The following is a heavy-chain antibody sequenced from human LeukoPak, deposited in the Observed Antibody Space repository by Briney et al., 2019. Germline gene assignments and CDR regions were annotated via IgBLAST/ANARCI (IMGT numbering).Heavy chain of an antibody. CDR2: INPNSGGT. J-gene: IGHJ4*02. Sequence: GASVKVSCKASGYTFTGYYIHWVRQAPGQGLEWVGWINPNSGGTNYAQKFQDRVTMTMDTSINTAYMELSSLRSDDTAVYYCARAYGSGSSYHPDYWGLGTLVTVSS. D-gene: IGHD3-10*01. V-gene: IGHV1-2*02. CDR1: GYTFTGYY. CDR3: ARAYGSGSSYHPDY.